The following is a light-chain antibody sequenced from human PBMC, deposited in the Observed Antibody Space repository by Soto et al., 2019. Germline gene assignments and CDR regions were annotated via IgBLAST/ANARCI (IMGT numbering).Light chain of an antibody. V-gene: IGKV1-12*01. Sequence: DIQMTQSPSSVSASVGDRVTITCRASQGISSWLGWYQQKPGQAPKLLIFAASSLQSGVPPRFSGSESGTEFTLTISSLQAEDVATYYCQQASSFPLTFXGGTKVDIK. CDR2: AAS. J-gene: IGKJ4*01. CDR1: QGISSW. CDR3: QQASSFPLT.